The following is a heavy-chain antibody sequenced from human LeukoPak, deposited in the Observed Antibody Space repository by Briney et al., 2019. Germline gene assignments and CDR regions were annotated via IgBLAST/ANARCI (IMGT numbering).Heavy chain of an antibody. CDR2: IYYSGST. CDR1: GGSFSGYY. CDR3: ARVRGRRVICSSTSCYRPGDQGYYYYGMDV. V-gene: IGHV4-59*01. D-gene: IGHD2-2*01. Sequence: SETLSLTCAVYGGSFSGYYWGWIRQPPGKGLEWIGYIYYSGSTNYNPSLKSRVTISVDTSKNQFSLKLSSVTAADTAVYYCARVRGRRVICSSTSCYRPGDQGYYYYGMDVWGQGTTVTVSS. J-gene: IGHJ6*02.